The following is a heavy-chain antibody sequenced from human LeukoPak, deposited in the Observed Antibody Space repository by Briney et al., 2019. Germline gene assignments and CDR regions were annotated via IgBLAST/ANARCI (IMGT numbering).Heavy chain of an antibody. CDR1: GYSISSGYY. CDR3: AKSNGYGLIDI. D-gene: IGHD3-22*01. Sequence: KPSETLSLTCTVSGYSISSGYYWGWIRQPPGKGLEWTGSIDHSGSTYYNPSLKSRITISVDTSKNQFSLKLSSVTAADTAVYYCAKSNGYGLIDIWGQGTMVTVSS. J-gene: IGHJ3*02. V-gene: IGHV4-38-2*02. CDR2: IDHSGST.